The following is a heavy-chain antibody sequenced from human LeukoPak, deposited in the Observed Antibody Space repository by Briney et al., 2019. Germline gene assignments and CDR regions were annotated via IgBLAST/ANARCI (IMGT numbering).Heavy chain of an antibody. V-gene: IGHV3-7*01. CDR1: GFTFSSYW. Sequence: GGSLRLSCAASGFTFSSYWMSWVRQAPGEGLEWVANIKQDGSEKYYVDSVKGRFTISRDNAKNSLYLQMNSLRAEDTAVYYCARGMSTVYYYFDYWGQGTLVTVSS. D-gene: IGHD3-10*01. CDR3: ARGMSTVYYYFDY. CDR2: IKQDGSEK. J-gene: IGHJ4*02.